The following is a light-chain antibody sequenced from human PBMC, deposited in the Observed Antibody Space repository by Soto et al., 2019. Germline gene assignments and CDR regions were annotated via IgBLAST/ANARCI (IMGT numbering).Light chain of an antibody. V-gene: IGKV1-5*01. CDR3: QQYNTYSWT. Sequence: IPLTQSPSTLSGSVGDRVTITCRASQTISSWLAWYQQKPGKAPKLLIYDASSLHSGVPSRFSGSGSGTEFTLTISSLQPDDFATYYCQQYNTYSWTFGQGTKVDI. CDR2: DAS. CDR1: QTISSW. J-gene: IGKJ1*01.